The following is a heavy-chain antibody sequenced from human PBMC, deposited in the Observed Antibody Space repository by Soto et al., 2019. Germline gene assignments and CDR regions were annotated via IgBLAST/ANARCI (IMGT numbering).Heavy chain of an antibody. D-gene: IGHD3-9*01. CDR1: GYTFTGYY. V-gene: IGHV1-2*04. J-gene: IGHJ4*02. Sequence: GASVKVSCKASGYTFTGYYMHWVRQAPGQGLEWMGWINPNSGGTNYAQKFQGWVTMTRDTSISTAYMELTKLTSDDTAVYYCARSRYYFDNWGQGTLVTVS. CDR3: ARSRYYFDN. CDR2: INPNSGGT.